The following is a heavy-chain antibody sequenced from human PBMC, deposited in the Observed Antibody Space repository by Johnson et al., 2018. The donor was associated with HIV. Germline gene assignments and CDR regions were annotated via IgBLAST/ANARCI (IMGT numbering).Heavy chain of an antibody. CDR1: GFTFDDYA. Sequence: QLVESGGGLVQPGRSLRLSCAASGFTFDDYAMHWVRQAPGKGLEWVSGISWNSGSIGYVDSVKGRFTISRDNAKNSLYLQMNSLRAEDTAVYFCARDAVTVVRGVIYGWVVFDIWGQGTMVTVSS. CDR2: ISWNSGSI. J-gene: IGHJ3*02. D-gene: IGHD3-10*01. CDR3: ARDAVTVVRGVIYGWVVFDI. V-gene: IGHV3-9*01.